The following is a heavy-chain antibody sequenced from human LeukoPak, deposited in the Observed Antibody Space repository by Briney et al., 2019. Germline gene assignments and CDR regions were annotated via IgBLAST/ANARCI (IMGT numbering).Heavy chain of an antibody. CDR3: ARQGGSYVAHDY. J-gene: IGHJ4*02. V-gene: IGHV3-21*01. D-gene: IGHD1-26*01. Sequence: PGGSLRLSCAASGFTFSSYSMNWVRQAPGKGLEWVSSISSSSSYIYYADSVKGRFTISRDNSKNTLYLQMNSLRAEDTAVYYCARQGGSYVAHDYWGQGTLVTVSS. CDR2: ISSSSSYI. CDR1: GFTFSSYS.